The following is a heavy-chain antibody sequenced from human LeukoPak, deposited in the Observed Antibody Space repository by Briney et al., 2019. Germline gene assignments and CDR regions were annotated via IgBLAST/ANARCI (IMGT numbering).Heavy chain of an antibody. Sequence: GGSLRLSCASSGFTVSNNYMGWVRQAPGKGLEWVSVIYSGGSTFYADSVKGRFSISRDNSKSTVYLQMNSLRAEDTAVYYCAGGRYYSYGMDVWGQGTTVTVSS. D-gene: IGHD1-26*01. CDR3: AGGRYYSYGMDV. CDR1: GFTVSNNY. V-gene: IGHV3-53*01. CDR2: IYSGGST. J-gene: IGHJ6*02.